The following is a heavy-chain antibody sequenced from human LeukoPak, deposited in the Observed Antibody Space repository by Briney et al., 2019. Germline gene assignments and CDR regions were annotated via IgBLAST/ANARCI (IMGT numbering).Heavy chain of an antibody. Sequence: ASVKVSCKASGYTFTSYAMHWVRQAPGQGLEWMGWINAGNGNTKYSQKFQGRVTITRDTSASTAYMELSSLRSEDTAVYYCARDRPSIVVVPAAPDWFDPWGQGTLVTVSS. J-gene: IGHJ5*02. V-gene: IGHV1-3*01. CDR1: GYTFTSYA. D-gene: IGHD2-2*01. CDR3: ARDRPSIVVVPAAPDWFDP. CDR2: INAGNGNT.